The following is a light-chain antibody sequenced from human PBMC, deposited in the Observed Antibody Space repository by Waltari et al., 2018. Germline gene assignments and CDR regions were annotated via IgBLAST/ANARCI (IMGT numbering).Light chain of an antibody. V-gene: IGLV1-44*01. Sequence: QSVLTQPPSASGTPGQRVTISCSGSSSNIGSNTVNWYQPLPGTAPKLLIYSNNQRPSGVPDRFSGYKSGTSASLASSGLQSEDEADYYCAAWDDSLNGPVFGGGTKLTVL. CDR1: SSNIGSNT. CDR3: AAWDDSLNGPV. J-gene: IGLJ2*01. CDR2: SNN.